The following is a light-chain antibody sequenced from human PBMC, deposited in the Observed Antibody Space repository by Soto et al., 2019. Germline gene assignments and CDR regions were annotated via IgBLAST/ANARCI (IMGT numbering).Light chain of an antibody. CDR3: LQHYNFPYT. V-gene: IGKV1-6*01. CDR1: QGIGND. J-gene: IGKJ5*01. Sequence: AIQMTPSPSSLSASVGDRVTITCRASQGIGNDLGWYQQRPGKAPKLLIYAASSLQSGVPSRFSGSGSGTGFTLTISSLQPEDFATYYCLQHYNFPYTFGQGTRLEIK. CDR2: AAS.